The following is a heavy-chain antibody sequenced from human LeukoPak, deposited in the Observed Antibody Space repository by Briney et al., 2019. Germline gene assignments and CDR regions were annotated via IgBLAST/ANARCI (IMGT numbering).Heavy chain of an antibody. CDR2: IYYSGST. CDR1: GGSFSGYY. CDR3: ARRSIAAARTYYYYGMDV. V-gene: IGHV4-39*01. Sequence: SETLSLTCAVYGGSFSGYYWGWICQPPGKGLEWIGSIYYSGSTYYNPSLKSRVTISVDTSKNQFSLKLSSVTAADTAVYYCARRSIAAARTYYYYGMDVWGQGTTVTVSS. D-gene: IGHD6-13*01. J-gene: IGHJ6*02.